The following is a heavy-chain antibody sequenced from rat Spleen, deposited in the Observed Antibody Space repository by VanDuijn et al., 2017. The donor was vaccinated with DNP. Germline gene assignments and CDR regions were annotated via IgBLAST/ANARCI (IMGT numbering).Heavy chain of an antibody. D-gene: IGHD1-5*01. CDR1: GYSITSNY. CDR3: ARWNIGTSTLDY. Sequence: EVQLQESGPGLVKPSQSLSPTCSVPGYSITSNYWGWSRKFPGTKMEWIGHISYSGTNTYHPSLKSRISITIDTSKNQFFLQLSSVTTEDTATYYCARWNIGTSTLDYWGQGVMVTVSS. CDR2: ISYSGTN. V-gene: IGHV3-1*01. J-gene: IGHJ2*01.